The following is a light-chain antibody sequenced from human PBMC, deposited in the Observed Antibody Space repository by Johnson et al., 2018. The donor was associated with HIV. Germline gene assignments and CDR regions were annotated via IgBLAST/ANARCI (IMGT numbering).Light chain of an antibody. V-gene: IGLV1-51*01. CDR3: GTWDSSLSAYV. CDR2: DNN. J-gene: IGLJ1*01. CDR1: SSNIGNNY. Sequence: QSVLTQPPSVSAAPGQKITVSCSGSSSNIGNNYVSWYQQLPGTAPKLLIYDNNKRPSGIPDRFSGSKSGPSATLGITGLQTGDEADYYCGTWDSSLSAYVIGTGTKVTVL.